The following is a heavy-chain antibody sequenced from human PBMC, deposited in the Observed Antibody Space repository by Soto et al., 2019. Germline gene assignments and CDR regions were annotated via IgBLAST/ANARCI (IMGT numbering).Heavy chain of an antibody. J-gene: IGHJ4*02. V-gene: IGHV1-69*13. CDR2: IIPIFGTA. Sequence: SVKVSCKASGGTFSSYAISWVRQAPGQGLEWMGGIIPIFGTANYAQKFQGRVTITADESTSTAYMELSSLRSEDTAVYYCARDLGVGGTHPFDYWGQGTLVTVSS. CDR1: GGTFSSYA. CDR3: ARDLGVGGTHPFDY. D-gene: IGHD2-15*01.